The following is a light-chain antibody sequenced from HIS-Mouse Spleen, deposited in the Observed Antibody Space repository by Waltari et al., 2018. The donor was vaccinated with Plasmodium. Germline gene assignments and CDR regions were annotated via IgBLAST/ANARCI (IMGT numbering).Light chain of an antibody. CDR3: YSTDSSGNHRV. J-gene: IGLJ3*02. CDR1: ALPKKY. Sequence: SYELTQPPSVSVSPGQTARITCSGDALPKKYAYWYQQKSGQAPVLVIHEDSKRPSGHPERFSGSSSGTMATLTISGAQVEDEADYYCYSTDSSGNHRVFGGGTKLTVL. V-gene: IGLV3-10*01. CDR2: EDS.